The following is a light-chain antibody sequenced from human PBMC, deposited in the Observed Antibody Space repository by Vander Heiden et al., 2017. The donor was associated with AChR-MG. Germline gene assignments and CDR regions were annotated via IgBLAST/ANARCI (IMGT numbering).Light chain of an antibody. Sequence: ELVMTQSPATLSLSPGERATLSCRASQSVSSSYLSWYQQKHGRAPRRLIYGASTRATGSPARLSSSRSGTDYTITISSMQPDDYAVYYCQQDYNLSVTFGARTKVDIK. CDR2: GAS. J-gene: IGKJ3*01. CDR3: QQDYNLSVT. V-gene: IGKV3D-7*01. CDR1: QSVSSSY.